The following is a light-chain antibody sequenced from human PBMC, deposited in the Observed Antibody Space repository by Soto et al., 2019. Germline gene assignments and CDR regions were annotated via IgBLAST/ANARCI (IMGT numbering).Light chain of an antibody. J-gene: IGKJ1*01. CDR2: DAS. Sequence: EIVWTQSLGTLSVSPGERATLSCRASQSVSSYLAWYQQKPGQAPRLLIYDASNRATGIPDRFSGSGSGTDFTLTISRLEPEDFAVYYCQQYGSSPPTFGQGTKVDIK. CDR3: QQYGSSPPT. CDR1: QSVSSY. V-gene: IGKV3-20*01.